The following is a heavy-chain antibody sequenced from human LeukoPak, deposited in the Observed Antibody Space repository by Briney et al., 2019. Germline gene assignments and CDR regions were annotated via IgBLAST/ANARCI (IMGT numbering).Heavy chain of an antibody. Sequence: SETLSLTCSVSGGSISSSSYHWGWIRPSPGKGLEWVGSMYYRGTTYENSSLKSRLTLSIDTSNNQFSLKLTSVTAADTAVYFCAREYSRSVVAGSRPDLWGQGLLVTVSS. CDR1: GGSISSSSYH. CDR2: MYYRGTT. J-gene: IGHJ4*02. CDR3: AREYSRSVVAGSRPDL. V-gene: IGHV4-39*02. D-gene: IGHD2-21*01.